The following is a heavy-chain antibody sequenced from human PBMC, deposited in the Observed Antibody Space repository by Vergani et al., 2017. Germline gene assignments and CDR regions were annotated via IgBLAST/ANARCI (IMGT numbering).Heavy chain of an antibody. J-gene: IGHJ4*02. D-gene: IGHD6-13*01. Sequence: QVQLQESGPGLVKPSETLSLTCTVSGGSISSSSYYWGWIRQPPGKGLEWIGSIYYSGSTNYNPSLKSRVTISVDTSKNQFSLKLSSVTAADTAVYYCARDSSSWFLFDYWGQGTLVTVSS. V-gene: IGHV4-39*07. CDR3: ARDSSSWFLFDY. CDR1: GGSISSSSYY. CDR2: IYYSGST.